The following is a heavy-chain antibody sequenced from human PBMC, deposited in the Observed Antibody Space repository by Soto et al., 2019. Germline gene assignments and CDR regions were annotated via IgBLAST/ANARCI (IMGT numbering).Heavy chain of an antibody. D-gene: IGHD3-16*01. CDR3: VRERGPFDAFDF. Sequence: GWCPELASTAARLTLSTSVIHVVLKATGKGLEWVTVLWSNGRNQYYADSVKGRFTFSRDDSKNTLYLQMNSLRAEDMAVYYCVRERGPFDAFDFWVKGTMVTV. V-gene: IGHV3-33*01. CDR1: RLTLSTSV. CDR2: LWSNGRNQ. J-gene: IGHJ3*01.